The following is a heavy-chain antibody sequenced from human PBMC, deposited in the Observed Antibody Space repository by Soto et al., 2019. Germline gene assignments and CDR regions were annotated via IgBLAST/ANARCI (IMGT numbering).Heavy chain of an antibody. D-gene: IGHD1-26*01. CDR3: ARSEATGLDH. CDR1: CGSFSSNW. J-gene: IGHJ4*02. CDR2: AHHSGRT. V-gene: IGHV4-4*02. Sequence: SETLSLTCTVYCGSFSSNWWNWVRQSPGKGLEWIGEAHHSGRTNYNPSLKSRVTISVDKSKNHFSLKLSSVTAADTAVYYCARSEATGLDHWGQGTLVTVSS.